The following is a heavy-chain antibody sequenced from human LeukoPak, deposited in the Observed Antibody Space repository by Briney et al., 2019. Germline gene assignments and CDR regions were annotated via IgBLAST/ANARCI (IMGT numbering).Heavy chain of an antibody. CDR1: GFTFSSYG. CDR2: ISGGGGST. V-gene: IGHV3-23*01. CDR3: AKGGSSGYYDY. J-gene: IGHJ4*02. D-gene: IGHD3-22*01. Sequence: GGSLRLSCAASGFTFSSYGMSWVRQAPGKGLEWVSAISGGGGSTYYADSAKGRFTISRDNSKNTLYLQMNSLRAEDTAVYYCAKGGSSGYYDYWGQGTLVTVSS.